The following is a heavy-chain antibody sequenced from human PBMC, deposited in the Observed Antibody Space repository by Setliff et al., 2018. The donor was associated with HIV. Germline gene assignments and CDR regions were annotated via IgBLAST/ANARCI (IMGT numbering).Heavy chain of an antibody. CDR1: GGTFSSYV. J-gene: IGHJ5*02. CDR2: IIPMYGVA. CDR3: ALPYCGGGNCWSSASLPPAGWFDT. V-gene: IGHV1-69*05. D-gene: IGHD2-15*01. Sequence: SVKVSCKASGGTFSSYVISWVRQAPGQGPEWMGGIIPMYGVADYAQKFQGRVTITTDESTSTAYMELSSLRSEDTAVYCCALPYCGGGNCWSSASLPPAGWFDTWGQGALVTVSS.